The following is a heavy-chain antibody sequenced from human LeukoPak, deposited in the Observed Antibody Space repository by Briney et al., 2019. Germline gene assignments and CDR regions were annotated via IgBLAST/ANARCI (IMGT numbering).Heavy chain of an antibody. CDR3: ARVPGGYNYRLDAFDI. CDR2: IYYSGST. CDR1: GGSISSYY. D-gene: IGHD5-24*01. V-gene: IGHV4-59*01. Sequence: SETLSLACTVSGGSISSYYWSWIRQPPGKGLEWIGYIYYSGSTNYNPSLKSRVTISVDTSKNQFSLKLSSVTAADTAVYYCARVPGGYNYRLDAFDIWGQGTMVTVSS. J-gene: IGHJ3*02.